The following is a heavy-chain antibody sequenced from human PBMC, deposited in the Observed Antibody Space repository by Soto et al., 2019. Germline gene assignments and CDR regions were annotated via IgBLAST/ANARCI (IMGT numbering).Heavy chain of an antibody. D-gene: IGHD3-22*01. CDR1: GFTFSDYY. V-gene: IGHV3-11*01. CDR3: ARSHLYYDSSGYPDY. J-gene: IGHJ4*02. Sequence: PGGSLXLSCAASGFTFSDYYMSWIRQAPGKGLEWVSYISSSGSTIYYADSVKGRFTISRDNAKNSLYLQMNSLRAEDTAVYYCARSHLYYDSSGYPDYWGQGTLVTVSS. CDR2: ISSSGSTI.